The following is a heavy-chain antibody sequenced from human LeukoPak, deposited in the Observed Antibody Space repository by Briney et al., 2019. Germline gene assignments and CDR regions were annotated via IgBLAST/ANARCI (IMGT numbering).Heavy chain of an antibody. J-gene: IGHJ6*03. Sequence: PGGSLRLSCAASGFTFSSYAMSWVRQAPGKGLEWVSAISGSGGSTYYADSVKGRFTISRDNSKDTLYLQMNSLRAEDTAVYYCAKRPTDYYYMDVWGKGTTVTVSS. CDR1: GFTFSSYA. CDR2: ISGSGGST. CDR3: AKRPTDYYYMDV. V-gene: IGHV3-23*01.